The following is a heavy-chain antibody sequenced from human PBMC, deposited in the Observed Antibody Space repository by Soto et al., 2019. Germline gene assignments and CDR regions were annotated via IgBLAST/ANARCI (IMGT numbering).Heavy chain of an antibody. Sequence: SQTLSLTCAISGDSVSSNSAAWNWIRQSPSRGLEWLGRTYYRSKWYNDYAVSVKSRLTMSVDTSQNQFSLQLNSVTAADTAVYYCSYGSSFDYWGQGTLVTVSS. CDR3: SYGSSFDY. CDR1: GDSVSSNSAA. J-gene: IGHJ4*02. CDR2: TYYRSKWYN. D-gene: IGHD2-8*01. V-gene: IGHV6-1*01.